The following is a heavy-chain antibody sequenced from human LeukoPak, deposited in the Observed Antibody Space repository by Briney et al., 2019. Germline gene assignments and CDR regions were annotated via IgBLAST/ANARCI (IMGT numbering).Heavy chain of an antibody. J-gene: IGHJ6*03. D-gene: IGHD5-18*01. CDR3: ARSRRYSYGTSYYYMDV. CDR2: IYYSGNT. CDR1: GDSISSSNYY. Sequence: SETLSLTCTVSGDSISSSNYYWGWIRQPPGKGLEWIGTIYYSGNTYYNPSLKSRVTISVDTSKNQFSLNLSSVTAADTAVYYCARSRRYSYGTSYYYMDVWGKGTTVTVSS. V-gene: IGHV4-39*07.